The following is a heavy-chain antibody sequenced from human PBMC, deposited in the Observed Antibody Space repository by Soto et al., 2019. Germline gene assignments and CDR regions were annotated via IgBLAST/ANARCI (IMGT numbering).Heavy chain of an antibody. CDR1: GGSVSSSNW. J-gene: IGHJ4*02. CDR2: IYHSGGT. CDR3: ARDGSGSTLDY. D-gene: IGHD6-19*01. V-gene: IGHV4-4*02. Sequence: QVQLQESGPGLVKPSGTLSLTCAVSGGSVSSSNWWSWVRQSPGKGLEWIGEIYHSGGTNYNPSCKSRVTMSIDKSKNQFSLKLSSVTAADTAVYYCARDGSGSTLDYWGQGTLVTVSS.